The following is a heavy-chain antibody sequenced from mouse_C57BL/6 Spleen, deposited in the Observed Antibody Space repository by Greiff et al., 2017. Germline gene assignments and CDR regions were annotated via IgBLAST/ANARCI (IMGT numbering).Heavy chain of an antibody. Sequence: EVMLVESGGGLVKPGGSLKLSCAASGFTFSDYGMHWVRQAPEKGLEWVAYISSGSSTIYYADTVKGRFTISRDNAKNTLFLQMTSLRSEDTAMYYGARDYYGSSFYFDYWGQGTTLTVSS. J-gene: IGHJ2*01. CDR1: GFTFSDYG. V-gene: IGHV5-17*01. CDR3: ARDYYGSSFYFDY. D-gene: IGHD1-1*01. CDR2: ISSGSSTI.